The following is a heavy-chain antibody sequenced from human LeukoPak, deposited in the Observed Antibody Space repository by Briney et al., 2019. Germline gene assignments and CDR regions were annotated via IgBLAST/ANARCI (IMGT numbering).Heavy chain of an antibody. J-gene: IGHJ4*02. CDR2: IYSGGNT. D-gene: IGHD6-13*01. CDR1: GFNVSSNY. V-gene: IGHV3-53*01. Sequence: AGGSLRLSCAASGFNVSSNYLSWVRQAPGKGLEWVSLIYSGGNTYYADSVKGRFTISRDNSKNTLYLQMNSLRVQDTAVYYCAKGLGAAGGKFDCWGQGTLVTVSS. CDR3: AKGLGAAGGKFDC.